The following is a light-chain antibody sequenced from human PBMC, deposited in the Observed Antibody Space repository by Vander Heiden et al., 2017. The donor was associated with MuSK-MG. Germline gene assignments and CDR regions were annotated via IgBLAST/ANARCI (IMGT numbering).Light chain of an antibody. CDR3: QSYDSSLSGSRV. CDR2: GNS. V-gene: IGLV1-40*01. J-gene: IGLJ2*01. Sequence: QSVLTQPTSVSAAPGQRVTISCTGSSSNIGAGYDVHWYQQLPGTAPNLLIYGNSNRPSGVPDRFSGSKSGTSASLAITGLQAEDEADYYCQSYDSSLSGSRVFGGGTKLTVL. CDR1: SSNIGAGYD.